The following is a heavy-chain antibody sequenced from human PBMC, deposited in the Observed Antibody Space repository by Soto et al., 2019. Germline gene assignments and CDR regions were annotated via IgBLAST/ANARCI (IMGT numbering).Heavy chain of an antibody. CDR1: GGSISSGDYY. CDR2: IYYSGST. V-gene: IGHV4-30-4*01. J-gene: IGHJ6*02. D-gene: IGHD4-17*01. CDR3: ARYYSLSDYGGNVPYYYYYGMDV. Sequence: SETLSLTCTVSGGSISSGDYYWSWIRQPPGKGLEWIGYIYYSGSTYYNPSLKSRVTISVDTSKNQFSLKLSSVTAADTAVYYCARYYSLSDYGGNVPYYYYYGMDVWGQGTTVTVSS.